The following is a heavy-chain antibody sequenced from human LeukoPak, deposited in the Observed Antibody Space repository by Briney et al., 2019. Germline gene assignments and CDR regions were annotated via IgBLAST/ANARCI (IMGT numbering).Heavy chain of an antibody. J-gene: IGHJ4*02. V-gene: IGHV4-38-2*01. CDR2: IYHSGST. D-gene: IGHD7-27*01. Sequence: SETLSLTCAVSGYSISGGYYWGWIRQPPGKGLEWIGSIYHSGSTYYNPSLKSRVTISVDTSKNQFSLKLSSVTAADTAVYYRAVLTGIYSWFDYWGQGTLVTVSS. CDR1: GYSISGGYY. CDR3: AVLTGIYSWFDY.